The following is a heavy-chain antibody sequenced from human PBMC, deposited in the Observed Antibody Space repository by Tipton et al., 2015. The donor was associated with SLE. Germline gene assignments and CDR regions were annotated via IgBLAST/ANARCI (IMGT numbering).Heavy chain of an antibody. CDR1: GGSFSGYS. CDR3: ARKDATMVWGDYYYGMDV. CDR2: INHSRST. J-gene: IGHJ6*02. Sequence: TLSLTCAVYGGSFSGYSWNWIRQPPGKGLEWIGEINHSRSTNYNPSLKSRVSISVDTSKNQFSLKLSSVTAADTAVYYCARKDATMVWGDYYYGMDVWGQGTTVTVSS. D-gene: IGHD3-10*01. V-gene: IGHV4-34*01.